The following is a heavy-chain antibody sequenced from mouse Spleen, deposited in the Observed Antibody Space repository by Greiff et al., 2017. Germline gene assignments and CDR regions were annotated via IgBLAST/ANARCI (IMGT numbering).Heavy chain of an antibody. CDR3: ARSIDGYYGDWYFDV. J-gene: IGHJ1*03. CDR1: GYAFSSSW. V-gene: IGHV1-82*01. CDR2: IYPGDGDT. D-gene: IGHD2-3*01. Sequence: VQLQESGPELVKPGASVKISCKASGYAFSSSWMNWVKQRPGKGLEWIGRIYPGDGDTNYNGKFKGKATLTADKSSSTAYMQLSSLTSEDSAVYFCARSIDGYYGDWYFDVWGTGTTVTVSS.